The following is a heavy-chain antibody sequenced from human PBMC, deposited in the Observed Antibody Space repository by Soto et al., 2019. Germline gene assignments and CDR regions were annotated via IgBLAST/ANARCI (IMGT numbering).Heavy chain of an antibody. CDR2: IYYSGST. J-gene: IGHJ5*02. Sequence: QVQLQESGPGLVKSSQTLSLTCTVSGGSISSGGYYWSWIRQHPGKGLEWIGYIYYSGSTYYNPSLKSRVTISVDTSKNQFSLKLSSVTAADTAVYYCARFVGYCSSTSCYLGWFDPWGQGTLVTVSS. CDR3: ARFVGYCSSTSCYLGWFDP. D-gene: IGHD2-2*01. V-gene: IGHV4-31*03. CDR1: GGSISSGGYY.